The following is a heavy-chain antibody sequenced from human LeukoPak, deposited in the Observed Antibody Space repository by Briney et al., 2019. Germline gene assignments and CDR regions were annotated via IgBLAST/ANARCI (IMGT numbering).Heavy chain of an antibody. Sequence: QAGGSLRLSYAASGFTFNTYWMHWVRQAPGKGLVWVSRINNDGSITIYADSVRGRFTISRNNAKNTLYLQMNGLRAEDTSVYFCARSSYPYYFDYWGQGALVTVSS. D-gene: IGHD3-10*01. CDR3: ARSSYPYYFDY. CDR2: INNDGSIT. V-gene: IGHV3-74*01. CDR1: GFTFNTYW. J-gene: IGHJ4*02.